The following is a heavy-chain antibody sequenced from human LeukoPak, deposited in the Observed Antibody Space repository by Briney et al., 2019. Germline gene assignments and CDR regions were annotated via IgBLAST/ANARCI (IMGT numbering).Heavy chain of an antibody. CDR2: LKLYDGSI. J-gene: IGHJ3*02. V-gene: IGHV1-46*01. D-gene: IGHD3-10*01. CDR3: AREVDYYGSGTSAQDAFDI. CDR1: GYSFIRYH. Sequence: ASVKVSCKASGYSFIRYHIHWVRQAPGQGLEWMGVLKLYDGSISHAQKFQGRVTMTSDTSTSTVYMELSSLRSEDTAMYFCAREVDYYGSGTSAQDAFDIWGQGTMVTVSS.